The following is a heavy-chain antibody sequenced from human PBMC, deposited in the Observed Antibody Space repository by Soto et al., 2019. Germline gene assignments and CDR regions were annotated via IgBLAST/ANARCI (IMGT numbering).Heavy chain of an antibody. J-gene: IGHJ5*02. CDR3: ARPNTGWYHRFDP. D-gene: IGHD6-19*01. CDR1: GGSISRSGYY. CDR2: IYDSGST. V-gene: IGHV4-39*01. Sequence: SETLSLTCTLSGGSISRSGYYWGWIRQPPGKGLEWIGSIYDSGSTYYNPSLKSRVTISVDTSKNQFSLKLSSVTAADTAVYYCARPNTGWYHRFDPWGQGTLVTVSS.